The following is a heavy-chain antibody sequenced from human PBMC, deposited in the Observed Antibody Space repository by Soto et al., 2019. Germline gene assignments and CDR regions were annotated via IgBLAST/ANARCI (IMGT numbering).Heavy chain of an antibody. V-gene: IGHV1-2*02. CDR1: GYTFTGYY. Sequence: VASVNVSCKASGYTFTGYYMHWVRQAPGQGLEWMGWINPNSGGTNYAQKFQGRVTMTRDTSISTAYMELSRLRSDDTAVYYCAREMGRRYCSSTSCRKQYYYGMDVWGQGTTVTVS. D-gene: IGHD2-2*01. CDR2: INPNSGGT. CDR3: AREMGRRYCSSTSCRKQYYYGMDV. J-gene: IGHJ6*02.